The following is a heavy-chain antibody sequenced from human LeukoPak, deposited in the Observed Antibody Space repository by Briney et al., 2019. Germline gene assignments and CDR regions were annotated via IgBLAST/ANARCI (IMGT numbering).Heavy chain of an antibody. CDR1: GFTFSSYA. D-gene: IGHD2-15*01. CDR2: ISGSGDNT. J-gene: IGHJ4*02. CDR3: ARGSGYCSDSSCYHYFEF. Sequence: GGSLRLSCAASGFTFSSYAMSWVRQAPGKGLEWVSGISGSGDNTYYADSVKGRFTISRDNSKNTLYVQVNSLGTEDTAVYYCARGSGYCSDSSCYHYFEFWGQGALVTVSS. V-gene: IGHV3-23*01.